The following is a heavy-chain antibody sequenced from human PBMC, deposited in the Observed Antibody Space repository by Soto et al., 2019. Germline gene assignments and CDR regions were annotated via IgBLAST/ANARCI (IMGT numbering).Heavy chain of an antibody. Sequence: VSVKVSCKASGYTFTSYGISWVRQAPGQGLEWMGWISAYNGNTNYAQKLQGRVTMTTDTSTSTAYKEMSRMSSDDTAVYYCARGRSGAVQRFYYYYYVMDVWRRGTRVTVS. CDR2: ISAYNGNT. D-gene: IGHD6-19*01. J-gene: IGHJ6*02. CDR3: ARGRSGAVQRFYYYYYVMDV. V-gene: IGHV1-18*04. CDR1: GYTFTSYG.